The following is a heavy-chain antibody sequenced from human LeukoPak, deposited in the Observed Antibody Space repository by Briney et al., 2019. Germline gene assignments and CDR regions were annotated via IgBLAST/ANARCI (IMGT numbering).Heavy chain of an antibody. V-gene: IGHV3-48*04. CDR1: GFTFSSYS. D-gene: IGHD3-9*01. Sequence: GGSLRLSCAASGFTFSSYSMNWVRQAPGKGLEWVSYISSSSTIYYADSVKGRFTISRDNAKNSLYLQMNSLRAEDTAVYYCAKDRWNDILTGYYWTPGAFDIWGQGTMVTVSS. CDR2: ISSSSTI. CDR3: AKDRWNDILTGYYWTPGAFDI. J-gene: IGHJ3*02.